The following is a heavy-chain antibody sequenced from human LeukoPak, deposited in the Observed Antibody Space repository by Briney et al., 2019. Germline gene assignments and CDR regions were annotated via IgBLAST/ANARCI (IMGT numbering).Heavy chain of an antibody. CDR1: GYTFTDYN. CDR2: ISPNSGGT. J-gene: IGHJ2*01. V-gene: IGHV1-2*02. CDR3: ARELTIFGVVIARSYWYFDL. Sequence: ASVKVSCKASGYTFTDYNIHWVRQAPGQGLEWMGWISPNSGGTNYAQKFQGRVTMTRDTSITTAYMELSRLRSDDTAMYYCARELTIFGVVIARSYWYFDLWGRGTLVTVSS. D-gene: IGHD3-3*01.